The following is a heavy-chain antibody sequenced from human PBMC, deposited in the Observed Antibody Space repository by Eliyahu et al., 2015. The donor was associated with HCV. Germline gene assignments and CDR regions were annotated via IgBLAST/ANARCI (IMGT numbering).Heavy chain of an antibody. CDR2: INPDGSGT. CDR1: AFTFSTYW. V-gene: IGHV3-74*01. J-gene: IGHJ4*02. CDR3: ATAGDYRFDY. Sequence: EVQLVESGGDLVQPGGSXLRLSCAASAFTFSTYWMHWVRQAPGKGLVWVSRINPDGSGTNYADSVEGRFTISRDNAKNTLYLQMNSLRDEDTAVYYCATAGDYRFDYWGQGTLVTVSS. D-gene: IGHD4-17*01.